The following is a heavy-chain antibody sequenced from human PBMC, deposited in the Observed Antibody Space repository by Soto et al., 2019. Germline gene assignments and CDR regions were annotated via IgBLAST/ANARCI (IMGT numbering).Heavy chain of an antibody. J-gene: IGHJ6*02. D-gene: IGHD6-6*01. CDR3: ARGSSIAGLYYGMDV. CDR2: NSYSGIT. CDR1: GGSISSGGYY. V-gene: IGHV4-31*03. Sequence: QVQLQESGPGLVKPSQTLSLTCTVSGGSISSGGYYWTWIRQHPGKGLEWIGYNSYSGITYYNPSLKSRVTISLDTSKTQFSLKLSSVTAADTAVYYCARGSSIAGLYYGMDVWGQGTTVTVSS.